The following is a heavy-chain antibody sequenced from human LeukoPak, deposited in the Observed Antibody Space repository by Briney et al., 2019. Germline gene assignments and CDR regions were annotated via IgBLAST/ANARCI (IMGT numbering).Heavy chain of an antibody. CDR2: IKQDGSEK. D-gene: IGHD1-1*01. V-gene: IGHV3-7*01. CDR3: ARHSNINWKGGYYFDY. CDR1: GFTFVGYA. J-gene: IGHJ4*02. Sequence: GGSLRLSCAASGFTFVGYAMNWVRQAPGKGLEWVANIKQDGSEKYYVDSVKGRFTISRDNAKNSLYLQMNSLRAEDTAVYYCARHSNINWKGGYYFDYWGQGTLVTVSS.